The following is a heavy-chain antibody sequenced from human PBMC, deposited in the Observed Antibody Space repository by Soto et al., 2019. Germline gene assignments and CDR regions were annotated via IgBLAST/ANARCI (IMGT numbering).Heavy chain of an antibody. CDR2: IIPIFGTA. CDR1: GGTFSSYA. V-gene: IGHV1-69*13. CDR3: ARHDRIAKLQNGMGL. Sequence: GASVKVSCKASGGTFSSYAISWVRQAPGQGPEWMGGIIPIFGTANYAQKFQGRVTITADESTSTAYMELSSLRSGDTAVYYCARHDRIAKLQNGMGLWGQGTMVTVSS. J-gene: IGHJ6*02.